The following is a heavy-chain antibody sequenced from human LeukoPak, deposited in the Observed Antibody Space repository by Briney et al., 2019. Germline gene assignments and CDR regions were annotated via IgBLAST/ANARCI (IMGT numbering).Heavy chain of an antibody. D-gene: IGHD3-10*01. CDR3: ARDSGSGSLSN. CDR2: IYHSGST. V-gene: IGHV4-4*02. CDR1: GGSISSSNW. J-gene: IGHJ4*02. Sequence: SETLSPTCAVSGGSISSSNWWSWVRQPPGKGLEWIGEIYHSGSTNYNPSLKSRVTISVDKSKNQFSLKLSFVTAADTAVYYCARDSGSGSLSNWGQGTLVTVSS.